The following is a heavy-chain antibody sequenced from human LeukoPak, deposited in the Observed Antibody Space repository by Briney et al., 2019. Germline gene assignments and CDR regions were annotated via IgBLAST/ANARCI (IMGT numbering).Heavy chain of an antibody. CDR3: ARDHGSGWLTKWFDP. J-gene: IGHJ5*02. CDR1: GFTFNDYP. Sequence: GGSLRLSCAASGFTFNDYPMNWVRQAPGEGLKWVSSIGESTEYIYYADSVKGRFTISRDNAKNTLYLQMNSLRAEDTAVYYCARDHGSGWLTKWFDPWGQGTLVTVSA. CDR2: IGESTEYI. D-gene: IGHD6-19*01. V-gene: IGHV3-21*01.